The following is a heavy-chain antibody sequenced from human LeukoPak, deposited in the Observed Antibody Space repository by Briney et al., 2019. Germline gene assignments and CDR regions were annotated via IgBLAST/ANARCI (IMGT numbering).Heavy chain of an antibody. V-gene: IGHV1-18*01. CDR1: GYTFTNYG. D-gene: IGHD5-18*01. CDR3: ARVEDTAMVGYFDY. CDR2: ISAYNGHT. Sequence: ASVKVSCKASGYTFTNYGITWVRQAPGQGLEWMGWISAYNGHTNYAQRLQGRVTMTTHTSTSTAYMELRSLRSDDTAVYYCARVEDTAMVGYFDYWGQGTLVTVSS. J-gene: IGHJ4*02.